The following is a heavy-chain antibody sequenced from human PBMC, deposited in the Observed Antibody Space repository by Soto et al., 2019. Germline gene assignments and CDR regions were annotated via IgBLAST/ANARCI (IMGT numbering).Heavy chain of an antibody. CDR3: ARITYYDFWSGQRDYYYMDV. CDR1: GFTFSSYS. Sequence: EVQLVESGGGLVKPGGSLRLSCAASGFTFSSYSMNWVRQAPGKGLEWVSSISSSSSYIYYADSVKGRFTISRDNAKNLLYLQMNSLRAEDTAVYYCARITYYDFWSGQRDYYYMDVWGKGTTVTVSS. CDR2: ISSSSSYI. J-gene: IGHJ6*03. D-gene: IGHD3-3*01. V-gene: IGHV3-21*01.